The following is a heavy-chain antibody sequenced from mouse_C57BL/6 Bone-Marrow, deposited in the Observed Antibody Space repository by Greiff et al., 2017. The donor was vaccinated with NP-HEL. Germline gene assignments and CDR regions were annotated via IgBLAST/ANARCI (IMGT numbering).Heavy chain of an antibody. CDR2: IHPNSGST. D-gene: IGHD2-5*01. J-gene: IGHJ2*01. CDR1: GYTFTSYW. V-gene: IGHV1-64*01. Sequence: QVQLQQPGAELVKPGASVKLSCKASGYTFTSYWMHWVKQRPGQGLEWIGMIHPNSGSTNYNEKFKSKATLTVDKSSSTAYMQLSSLTSEDSAVYYCARGRLYYSNSYFDYWGQGTTLTVSS. CDR3: ARGRLYYSNSYFDY.